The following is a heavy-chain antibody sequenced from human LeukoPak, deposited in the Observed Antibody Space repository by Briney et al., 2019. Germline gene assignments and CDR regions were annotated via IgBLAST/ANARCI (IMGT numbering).Heavy chain of an antibody. CDR2: IIPIFGTA. J-gene: IGHJ5*02. CDR3: AREKVAGYCSSTSCNWFDP. CDR1: GGTFSSYA. Sequence: SVKVSCKASGGTFSSYAISWVRQAPGQGLEWMGGIIPIFGTANYAQKFQGRVTITRDTSASTAYMELCSLRSEDTAVYYCAREKVAGYCSSTSCNWFDPWGQGTLVTVSS. V-gene: IGHV1-69*05. D-gene: IGHD2-2*01.